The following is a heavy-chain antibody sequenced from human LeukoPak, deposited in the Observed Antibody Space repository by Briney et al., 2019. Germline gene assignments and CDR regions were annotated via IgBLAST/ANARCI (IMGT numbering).Heavy chain of an antibody. CDR1: GYTFTSYY. J-gene: IGHJ3*02. D-gene: IGHD5-24*01. V-gene: IGHV1-46*01. Sequence: GASVKVSCKASGYTFTSYYMHWVRQAPGQGLEWMGIINPSGGSTSYAQKFQGRVTMTRDTSTSTVYMELSSLRSEDTAVYYCAKDLRDRQRRDGYITQPDAFDIWGQGTMVTVSS. CDR3: AKDLRDRQRRDGYITQPDAFDI. CDR2: INPSGGST.